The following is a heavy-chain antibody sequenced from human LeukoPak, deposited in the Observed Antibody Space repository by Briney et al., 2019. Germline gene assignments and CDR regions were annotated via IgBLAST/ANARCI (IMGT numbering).Heavy chain of an antibody. J-gene: IGHJ4*02. Sequence: ASVTVSFTASGYTFTSYDINWVRQATGQGLERMGWMNPNSGNTGYAQKFQGRVTMTRNTSISKAYMELSSLRSEDTAVYYCARGALYGGNPDWGQGTLVTVSS. D-gene: IGHD4-23*01. CDR3: ARGALYGGNPD. CDR1: GYTFTSYD. CDR2: MNPNSGNT. V-gene: IGHV1-8*01.